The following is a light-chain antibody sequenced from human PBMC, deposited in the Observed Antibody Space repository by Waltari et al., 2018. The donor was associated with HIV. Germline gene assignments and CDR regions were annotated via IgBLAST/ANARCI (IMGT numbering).Light chain of an antibody. V-gene: IGLV1-47*01. CDR2: AND. CDR1: ISNVQIYS. J-gene: IGLJ3*02. Sequence: QSVLTQPPSMSGTPGQRVTISCSGSISNVQIYSVYWDQRVPGAAPKLRIFANDQRPLGVPDRFSGSEAGSSASLAISGLRSEDEADYYCATWADILSAWVFGGGTRVTVL. CDR3: ATWADILSAWV.